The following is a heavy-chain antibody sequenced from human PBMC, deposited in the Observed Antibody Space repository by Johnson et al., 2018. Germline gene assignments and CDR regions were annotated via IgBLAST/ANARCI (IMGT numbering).Heavy chain of an antibody. V-gene: IGHV3-9*01. D-gene: IGHD1-1*01. CDR3: AREGWNRGDAFDI. J-gene: IGHJ3*02. Sequence: VQLVQSGGGLVQPGRSLRLSCAASGFTFDDYAMHWVRQAPGKGLEWVSGISWNSGSIGYADSVKGRFTISRDNAKNSLYLQMNSLRAEDTAVYYCAREGWNRGDAFDIWGQGTMVTVSS. CDR2: ISWNSGSI. CDR1: GFTFDDYA.